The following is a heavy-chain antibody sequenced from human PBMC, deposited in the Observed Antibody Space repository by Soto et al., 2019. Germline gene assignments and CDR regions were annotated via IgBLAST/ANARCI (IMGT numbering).Heavy chain of an antibody. CDR2: IYYSGST. J-gene: IGHJ5*02. Sequence: QLQLQESGPGLVKPSETLSLTCTVSGGSISSSSYYWGWIRQPPGKGLEWIGSIYYSGSTYYNPSLKSRVTLSVDTSKNQFSLKLSSVTAADTAVYYCARQTSGANYDFWSGYPQLSYNWFDPWGQGTLVTVSS. CDR3: ARQTSGANYDFWSGYPQLSYNWFDP. CDR1: GGSISSSSYY. D-gene: IGHD3-3*01. V-gene: IGHV4-39*01.